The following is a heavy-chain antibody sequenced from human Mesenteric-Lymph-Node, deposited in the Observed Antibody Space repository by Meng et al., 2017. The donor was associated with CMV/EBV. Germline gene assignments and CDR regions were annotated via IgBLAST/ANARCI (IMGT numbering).Heavy chain of an antibody. CDR1: GYYFNNIY. Sequence: SCKTSGYYFNNIYIHWIQQATGQGLEWMGVLYPSDGSTKSAQKFQGRVTMTRDTSTSTVYMELSSLRSEDTAVYYCATDGGHHDFDYWGQGTLVTVSS. V-gene: IGHV1-46*02. D-gene: IGHD3-3*01. CDR3: ATDGGHHDFDY. CDR2: LYPSDGST. J-gene: IGHJ4*02.